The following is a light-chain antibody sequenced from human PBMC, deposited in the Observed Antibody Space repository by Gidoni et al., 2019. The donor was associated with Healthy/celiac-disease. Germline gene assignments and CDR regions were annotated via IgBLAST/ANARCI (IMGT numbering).Light chain of an antibody. CDR1: QSISSW. J-gene: IGKJ1*01. V-gene: IGKV1-5*03. Sequence: DIQLTQSPSTLSASVGDRVTITCRASQSISSWLAWYQQKPGKAPKLLIYKASSLESGVPSRFSGSGSGTEFTLTISSLQPDDFATYYCQQYNSYPSTFXXXTKVEIK. CDR3: QQYNSYPST. CDR2: KAS.